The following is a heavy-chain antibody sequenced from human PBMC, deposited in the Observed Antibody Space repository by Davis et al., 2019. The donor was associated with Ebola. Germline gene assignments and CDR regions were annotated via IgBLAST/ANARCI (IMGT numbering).Heavy chain of an antibody. J-gene: IGHJ6*03. V-gene: IGHV4-34*01. D-gene: IGHD4-11*01. CDR3: ASSTVTTIYYYYYMDV. CDR1: GGSFSGYY. Sequence: SETLSLTCAVYGGSFSGYYWSWIRQPPGKRLEWIGEIKHSGSTNYNPSLKSRVTISVDTSKNQFSLKLSSVTAADTAVYYCASSTVTTIYYYYYMDVWGKGTTVTVSS. CDR2: IKHSGST.